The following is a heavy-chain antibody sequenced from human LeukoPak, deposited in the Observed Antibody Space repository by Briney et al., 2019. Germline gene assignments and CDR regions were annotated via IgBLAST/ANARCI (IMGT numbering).Heavy chain of an antibody. Sequence: PGGSLKLSCSASGFTFSSYAMHWVRQAPGKGLEYVSGLSSNGGYTYYADSVKDRSIISRDNSKNTLYLQMSSLRAEDTAVYYCVKTYGMGSFSNWGQGTLVTVSS. CDR3: VKTYGMGSFSN. J-gene: IGHJ4*02. D-gene: IGHD3-10*01. V-gene: IGHV3-64D*06. CDR1: GFTFSSYA. CDR2: LSSNGGYT.